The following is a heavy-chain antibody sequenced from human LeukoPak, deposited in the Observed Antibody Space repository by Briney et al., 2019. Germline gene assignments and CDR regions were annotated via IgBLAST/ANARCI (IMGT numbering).Heavy chain of an antibody. J-gene: IGHJ4*02. CDR1: GFTFDDYA. Sequence: GGSLRLSCAASGFTFDDYAMHWVRQAPGKGLEWVSAISGSGGSTYYADSVKGRFTISRDNSKNTLYLQMNSLRAEDTAVYYCAKNLGGSGSYYTFDYWGQGTLVTVSS. D-gene: IGHD1-26*01. CDR2: ISGSGGST. CDR3: AKNLGGSGSYYTFDY. V-gene: IGHV3-23*01.